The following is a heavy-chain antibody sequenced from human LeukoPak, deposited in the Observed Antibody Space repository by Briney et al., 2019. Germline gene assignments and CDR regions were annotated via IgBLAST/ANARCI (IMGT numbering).Heavy chain of an antibody. CDR2: ISGYNGNT. CDR1: GYTFSNSG. J-gene: IGHJ5*02. Sequence: ASVKGSCKASGYTFSNSGIIWVRQAPGHGLEWIGWISGYNGNTNYAQKFQGRVTMTTDTSTSTAYMELRSLRSDDTAVYYCARDGRHRYYYDSSGFYGGWFDPWGQGTLVTVSS. V-gene: IGHV1-18*01. CDR3: ARDGRHRYYYDSSGFYGGWFDP. D-gene: IGHD3-22*01.